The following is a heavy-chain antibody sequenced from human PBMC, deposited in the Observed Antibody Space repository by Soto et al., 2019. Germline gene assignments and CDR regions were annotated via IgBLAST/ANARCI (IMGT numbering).Heavy chain of an antibody. V-gene: IGHV3-23*01. Sequence: EVQLLESGGDFVQPGGSLRLSCAASGFTFSSSAMSWVRQTPGKALEWVSGISGSGGTYYAHSLKGRFTISRDNSKNTLYLQRNSLRAEDTAVYYCAKELWFEDLFRDYYYGMDVWGQGTTVAVSS. J-gene: IGHJ6*02. CDR1: GFTFSSSA. CDR2: ISGSGGT. D-gene: IGHD3-10*01. CDR3: AKELWFEDLFRDYYYGMDV.